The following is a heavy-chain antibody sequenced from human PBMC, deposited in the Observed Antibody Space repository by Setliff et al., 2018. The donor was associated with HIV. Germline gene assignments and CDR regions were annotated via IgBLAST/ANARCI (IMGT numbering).Heavy chain of an antibody. CDR1: GFTFSSYS. CDR2: ISSRSDDI. Sequence: GGSLRLSCAASGFTFSSYSTNWVRQAPGKGLEWVSYISSRSDDIYYTDSVKGRFTISRDNGRNSLYLQMNSLRAEDTAVYHCARSSGYPYFDYWGQGILVTVSS. CDR3: ARSSGYPYFDY. D-gene: IGHD3-22*01. J-gene: IGHJ4*02. V-gene: IGHV3-48*01.